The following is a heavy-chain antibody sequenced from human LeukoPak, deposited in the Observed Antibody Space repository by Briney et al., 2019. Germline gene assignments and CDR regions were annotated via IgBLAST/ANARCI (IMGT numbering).Heavy chain of an antibody. V-gene: IGHV4-59*01. CDR2: IYHSGST. Sequence: SETLSLTYTVSGGSISTYYWNWIRQPPGKGLEWIGNIYHSGSTNYNPSLQSRVTISVDTSKNQFSLNLNSVTAADTAVYYCARGGAARLHFQNWGQGTLVTVSS. J-gene: IGHJ1*01. CDR3: ARGGAARLHFQN. CDR1: GGSISTYY. D-gene: IGHD6-6*01.